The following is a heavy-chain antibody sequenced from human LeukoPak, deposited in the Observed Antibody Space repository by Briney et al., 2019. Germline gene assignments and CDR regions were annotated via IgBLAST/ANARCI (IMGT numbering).Heavy chain of an antibody. Sequence: PGGSLRLSCAASGFTVSNNYMTWVRQAPGKGLEWVSVIYKIGNTYYADFVKGRFTISRDNFKNTLYLQMNSLRAEDTALYYCARGLVVGSTGVWALDIWGPGKMLTVSS. V-gene: IGHV3-66*01. CDR3: ARGLVVGSTGVWALDI. CDR1: GFTVSNNY. J-gene: IGHJ3*02. D-gene: IGHD2-15*01. CDR2: IYKIGNT.